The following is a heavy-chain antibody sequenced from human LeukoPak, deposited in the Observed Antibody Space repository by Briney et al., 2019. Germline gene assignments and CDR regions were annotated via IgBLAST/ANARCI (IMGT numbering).Heavy chain of an antibody. CDR2: IYYSGST. V-gene: IGHV4-59*12. Sequence: SETLSLTCTVSGGSISSYYWSWIRQPPGKGLEWIGYIYYSGSTNYNPSLKSRVTISIDTSKNQFSLKLSSVTAADTAVYYCARYRGGSGYHFDYWGQGTLVTVSS. J-gene: IGHJ4*02. CDR1: GGSISSYY. CDR3: ARYRGGSGYHFDY. D-gene: IGHD5-12*01.